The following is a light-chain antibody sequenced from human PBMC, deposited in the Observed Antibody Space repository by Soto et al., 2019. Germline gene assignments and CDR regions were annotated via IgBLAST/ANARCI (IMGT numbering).Light chain of an antibody. Sequence: EIVMTQSPATLSVSPGERVTLSCRASQSVSSYLAWYQQKPGQAPRLLIYDASNRATGIPARFSGSGSGTEFTLTISSLQSEDFAVYYCQQYNNWPLTFGGGTKVDIK. CDR2: DAS. J-gene: IGKJ4*01. CDR3: QQYNNWPLT. CDR1: QSVSSY. V-gene: IGKV3-15*01.